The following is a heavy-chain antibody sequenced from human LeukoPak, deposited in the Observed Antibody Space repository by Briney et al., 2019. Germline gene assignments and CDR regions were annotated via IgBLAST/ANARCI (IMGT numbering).Heavy chain of an antibody. Sequence: GGSLRLSCAASGFTFSSYWMHWVRQAPGKGLVWVSRINSDGSSTSYADSVKGRFTISRDNAKNTLYLQMNSLRAEDTAVYFCARDYGDSYYYYGMDVWGQGTTVTVSS. CDR1: GFTFSSYW. CDR3: ARDYGDSYYYYGMDV. V-gene: IGHV3-74*01. CDR2: INSDGSST. D-gene: IGHD4-17*01. J-gene: IGHJ6*02.